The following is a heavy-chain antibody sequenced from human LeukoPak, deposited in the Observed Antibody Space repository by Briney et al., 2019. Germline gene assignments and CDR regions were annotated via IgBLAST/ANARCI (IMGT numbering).Heavy chain of an antibody. CDR2: ISGSGGST. J-gene: IGHJ4*02. CDR3: AKDGGDYGGNS. D-gene: IGHD4-23*01. V-gene: IGHV3-23*01. CDR1: GFTFTTYG. Sequence: GGSLRLSCSASGFTFTTYGMNWVRQAPGKGLEWVSAISGSGGSTYYADSVKGRFTISRDNSKNTLYLQMNSLRAEDTVVYYCAKDGGDYGGNSWGQGTLVTVSS.